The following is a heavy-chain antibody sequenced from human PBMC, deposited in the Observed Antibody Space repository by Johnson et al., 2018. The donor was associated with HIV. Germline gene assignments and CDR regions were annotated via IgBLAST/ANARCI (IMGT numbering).Heavy chain of an antibody. CDR3: AKGRWEATTYDDAFDI. CDR1: GFSFSDSA. V-gene: IGHV3-30-3*01. CDR2: ISFDGSTI. D-gene: IGHD1-26*01. J-gene: IGHJ3*02. Sequence: QVLLVESGGGVVQPGRSLRLSCAASGFSFSDSAMHWVRQAPGKGLEWVAVISFDGSTIYYANSVEGRFTISRDNSKNTLYLQMNSLRAEDTAVYYCAKGRWEATTYDDAFDIWGQGTMVTVSS.